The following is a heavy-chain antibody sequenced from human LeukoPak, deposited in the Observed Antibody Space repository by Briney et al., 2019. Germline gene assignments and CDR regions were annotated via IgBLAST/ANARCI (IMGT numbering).Heavy chain of an antibody. CDR3: ARDLHYDILTGYYIGYYFDY. CDR2: INPNSGGT. J-gene: IGHJ4*02. CDR1: GYTFTGYY. Sequence: ASVKVSCKASGYTFTGYYMHWVRQAPGQGLEWMGWINPNSGGTNYAQKFQGRVTITRDTSISIAYMELSRLRSDDTAVYYCARDLHYDILTGYYIGYYFDYWGQGALVTVSS. V-gene: IGHV1-2*02. D-gene: IGHD3-9*01.